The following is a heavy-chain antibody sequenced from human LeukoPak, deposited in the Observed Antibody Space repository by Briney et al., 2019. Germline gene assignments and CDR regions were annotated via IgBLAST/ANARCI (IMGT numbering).Heavy chain of an antibody. Sequence: GESLKISCKGSGYSFSSYRIGWVRQMPGKGLEWMGIIYPGDSDTRYSPSFQGQVTISADKSISTAYLQWSILKASDTAMYYCARRDGYDSTTFDYWGQGTLVTVSS. CDR2: IYPGDSDT. CDR3: ARRDGYDSTTFDY. D-gene: IGHD5-24*01. V-gene: IGHV5-51*01. J-gene: IGHJ4*02. CDR1: GYSFSSYR.